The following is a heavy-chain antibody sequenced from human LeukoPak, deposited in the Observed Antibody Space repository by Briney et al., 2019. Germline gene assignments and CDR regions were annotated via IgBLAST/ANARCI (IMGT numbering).Heavy chain of an antibody. CDR3: ARVVGRNYYDSSGYTDAFDI. CDR2: IYYSGST. CDR1: GGSISSYY. J-gene: IGHJ3*02. D-gene: IGHD3-22*01. V-gene: IGHV4-59*01. Sequence: PSETLSLTCTVSGGSISSYYWSWIRQPPGKGLEWIGYIYYSGSTNYNPSLKSRVTISVDTSKNQFSLKLSSVTAADTAVYYCARVVGRNYYDSSGYTDAFDIWGQGTMVTVSS.